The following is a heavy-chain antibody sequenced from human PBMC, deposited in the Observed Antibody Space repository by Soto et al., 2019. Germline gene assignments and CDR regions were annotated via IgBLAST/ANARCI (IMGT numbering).Heavy chain of an antibody. Sequence: EVHLLESGGGLVQPGGSLRLSCAASGFTFNTYAMSWVRQAPGQGLEWVSAISGSGFSTYYADSVKGRVSISSDSSKNTLFLQMNSLRADDTAVYFCATFTFGRPFDTWGQGTMVTVSS. CDR3: ATFTFGRPFDT. V-gene: IGHV3-23*01. J-gene: IGHJ3*02. D-gene: IGHD3-16*01. CDR2: ISGSGFST. CDR1: GFTFNTYA.